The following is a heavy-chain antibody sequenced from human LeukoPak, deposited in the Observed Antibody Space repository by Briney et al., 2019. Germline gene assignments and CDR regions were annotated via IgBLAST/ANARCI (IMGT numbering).Heavy chain of an antibody. J-gene: IGHJ4*02. CDR3: ARLQWLQTGRDFLDY. V-gene: IGHV3-23*01. D-gene: IGHD6-19*01. Sequence: GGSLRLSCAASGFTFSSYAMSWVRQAPGKGLEWVSAISGSGGSTYYADSVKGRFTISRDNAKNSLYLQMNSLGAEDTAVYYCARLQWLQTGRDFLDYWGQGTLVTVSS. CDR2: ISGSGGST. CDR1: GFTFSSYA.